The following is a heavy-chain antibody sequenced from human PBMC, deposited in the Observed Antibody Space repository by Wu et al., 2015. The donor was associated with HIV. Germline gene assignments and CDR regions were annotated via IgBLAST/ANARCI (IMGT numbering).Heavy chain of an antibody. J-gene: IGHJ4*02. D-gene: IGHD5-12*01. CDR1: GGTFSSYA. V-gene: IGHV1-69*12. CDR2: IIPIFGTA. CDR3: HLNSGYVLTNTGFSFYFDY. Sequence: QVQLVQSGAEVKKPGSSVKVSCKASGGTFSSYAISWVRQAPGQGLEWMGGIIPIFGTANYAQKFQGRVTITADESTSTAYMELSSLRSEDTAVYYCHLNSGYVLTNTGFSFYFDYWGQGTLVTVSS.